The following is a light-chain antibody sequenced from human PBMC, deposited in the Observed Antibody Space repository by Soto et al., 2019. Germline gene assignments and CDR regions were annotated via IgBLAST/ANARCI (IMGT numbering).Light chain of an antibody. CDR1: QSISSW. Sequence: PMTPSACILSASVSDRVIIPSRASQSISSWLAWYQQKPGKAPKLLMFDTFSLESGVPSRFSGSRSGTEFTLTISSLQPDDYATYYCQQYNRYSPLTFGGGTKV. CDR3: QQYNRYSPLT. V-gene: IGKV1-5*01. J-gene: IGKJ4*01. CDR2: DTF.